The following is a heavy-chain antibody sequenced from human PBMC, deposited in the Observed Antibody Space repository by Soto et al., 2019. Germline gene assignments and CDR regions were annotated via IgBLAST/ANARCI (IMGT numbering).Heavy chain of an antibody. CDR1: GGTFSSYA. V-gene: IGHV1-69*12. J-gene: IGHJ6*02. CDR2: IIPIFGTA. D-gene: IGHD5-12*01. CDR3: ATHQMATISYYCGMDV. Sequence: QVQLVQSGAEVKKPGSSVKVSCKASGGTFSSYAISWVRQAPGQGLEWMGVIIPIFGTANYAQKFQGRVTITADESTSTAYMALSRVRSEDTAVYYFATHQMATISYYCGMDVWGQGTTVTVSS.